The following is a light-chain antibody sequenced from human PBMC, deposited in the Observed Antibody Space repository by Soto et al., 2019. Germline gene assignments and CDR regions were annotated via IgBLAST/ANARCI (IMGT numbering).Light chain of an antibody. CDR1: QSVIY. V-gene: IGKV3-20*01. Sequence: EIVLTQSPGTLSLSPGERATLSCRASQSVIYLAWYQQKPGQAPRLLFYGASNSATGIPGRFSGSGSGTDLTLTISRMEPEDSAVYYCHQYGIVPWTFGQGTKVEIK. CDR3: HQYGIVPWT. CDR2: GAS. J-gene: IGKJ1*01.